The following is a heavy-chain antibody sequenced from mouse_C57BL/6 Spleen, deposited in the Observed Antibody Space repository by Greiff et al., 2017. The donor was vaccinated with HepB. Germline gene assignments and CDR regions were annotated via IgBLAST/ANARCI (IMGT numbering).Heavy chain of an antibody. Sequence: EVQLVESGEGLVKPGGSLKLSCAASGFTFSSYAMSWVRQTPEKRLEWVAYISSGGDYIYYADTVKGRFTISRDNARNTLYLQMSSLKSEDTAMYYCTRDRDYYGSSYGWYFDVWGTGTTVTVSS. CDR1: GFTFSSYA. D-gene: IGHD1-1*01. J-gene: IGHJ1*03. V-gene: IGHV5-9-1*02. CDR3: TRDRDYYGSSYGWYFDV. CDR2: ISSGGDYI.